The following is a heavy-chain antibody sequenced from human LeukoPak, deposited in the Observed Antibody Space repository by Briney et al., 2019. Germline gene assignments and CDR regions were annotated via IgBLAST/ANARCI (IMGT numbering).Heavy chain of an antibody. CDR2: ISYDGTDK. CDR1: GFTFSTYG. V-gene: IGHV3-30*18. Sequence: GGSLRLSCAASGFTFSTYGMQWVRQAPGKGLEWVTLISYDGTDKYYAASVRGRFTISRDNSKNTLYLQMNSLRPEDTGVYYCAKDPQDFYGSSGYRPERYWGQGTLVTVSS. CDR3: AKDPQDFYGSSGYRPERY. J-gene: IGHJ4*02. D-gene: IGHD3-22*01.